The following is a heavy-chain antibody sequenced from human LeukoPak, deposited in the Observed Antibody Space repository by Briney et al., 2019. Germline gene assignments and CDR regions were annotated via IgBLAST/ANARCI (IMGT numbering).Heavy chain of an antibody. CDR2: MDYSGSS. D-gene: IGHD6-19*01. V-gene: IGHV4-39*01. CDR3: ARHGSVADPFDC. J-gene: IGHJ4*02. Sequence: SETLSLTCTVSGGSISSNSFYWGWIRQPPGKGLEWIGSMDYSGSSYYNPSFKSRVTISVDTSKNQFSLNLNSVTAADTAVYYCARHGSVADPFDCWGQGTLVTVSS. CDR1: GGSISSNSFY.